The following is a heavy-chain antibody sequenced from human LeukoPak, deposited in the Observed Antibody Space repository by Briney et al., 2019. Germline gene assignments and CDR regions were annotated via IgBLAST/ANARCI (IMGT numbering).Heavy chain of an antibody. CDR1: GFTFSSYG. CDR3: ARAGDSSGYYLFDY. Sequence: GGSLRLSCAASGFTFSSYGMTWVRQAPGKGLEWVSYISSSSSTIYYADSVKGRFTISRDNSKNMLHLQMNSLRAEDTAVYYCARAGDSSGYYLFDYWGQGTLVTVSS. V-gene: IGHV3-48*01. CDR2: ISSSSSTI. J-gene: IGHJ4*02. D-gene: IGHD3-22*01.